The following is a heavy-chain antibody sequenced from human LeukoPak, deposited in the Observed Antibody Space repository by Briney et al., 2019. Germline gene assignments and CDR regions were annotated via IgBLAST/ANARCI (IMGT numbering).Heavy chain of an antibody. CDR3: ARGGSSSWYRLLDL. Sequence: GGSRRLSCAASGFTFSSYGMHWVRQAPGKGLEWVAVISYDGSNKYYADSVKGRFTISRDNSKNTLYLQMNSLRAEDTAVYYCARGGSSSWYRLLDLWGRGTLVTVSS. V-gene: IGHV3-30*03. D-gene: IGHD6-13*01. J-gene: IGHJ2*01. CDR2: ISYDGSNK. CDR1: GFTFSSYG.